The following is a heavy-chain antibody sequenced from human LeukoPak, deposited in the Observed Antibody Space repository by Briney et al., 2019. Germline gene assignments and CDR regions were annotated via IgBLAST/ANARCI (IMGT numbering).Heavy chain of an antibody. CDR2: ISPSGGA. D-gene: IGHD6-19*01. J-gene: IGHJ4*02. CDR1: GFTFSNYA. Sequence: PGGSLRLSCAASGFTFSNYAMSWVHQAPGKGLEWVASISPSGGAYYADSVKGRFTISRDNSKNTLYLQMNSLRAEDTAVYYCANVRAGHYFDYWGQGTLVTVSS. CDR3: ANVRAGHYFDY. V-gene: IGHV3-23*01.